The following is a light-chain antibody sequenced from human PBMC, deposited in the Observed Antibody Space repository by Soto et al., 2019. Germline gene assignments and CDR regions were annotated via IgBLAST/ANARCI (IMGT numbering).Light chain of an antibody. J-gene: IGKJ4*02. Sequence: EVVMTQSPATVSVSPGEGDTISCRASQTISNDLAWYQQKPGQAPRLLIYGASTRATGVPARFSGGGFGTEFTLTIFCLQSEDFAFYYCQQNNKWPPVTFGGGTKVDIK. CDR3: QQNNKWPPVT. CDR1: QTISND. CDR2: GAS. V-gene: IGKV3-15*01.